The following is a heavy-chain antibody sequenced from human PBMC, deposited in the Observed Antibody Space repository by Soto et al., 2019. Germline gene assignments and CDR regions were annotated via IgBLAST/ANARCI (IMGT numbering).Heavy chain of an antibody. CDR3: ARETYSFNDY. Sequence: EVQLVESGGGLVLPGWSLRLSCAASGFTFSGYWMHWVRQAPGEGLVWVSRINPDGGSTNYADSVKGRFTISRDNAKNTLFLQMNGLRAEDTAVYYCARETYSFNDYWGRGTLVTVSS. J-gene: IGHJ4*02. CDR1: GFTFSGYW. D-gene: IGHD4-4*01. V-gene: IGHV3-74*01. CDR2: INPDGGST.